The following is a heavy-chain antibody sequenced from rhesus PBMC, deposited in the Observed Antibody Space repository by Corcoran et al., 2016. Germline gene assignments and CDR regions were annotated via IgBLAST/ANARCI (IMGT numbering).Heavy chain of an antibody. V-gene: IGHV4-106*01. CDR1: GGSISDSYY. Sequence: QVQLQESGPVLVKPSETLSLTCAASGGSISDSYYWSWLRQPPGQGLEWIGFIYGSGGSTSYNPSLKSRVTISTDTSKNQFSLKLSSVTAADTAVYYCARLGRYSGYRNWYFDLWGPGTPITISS. J-gene: IGHJ2*01. D-gene: IGHD5-24*01. CDR3: ARLGRYSGYRNWYFDL. CDR2: IYGSGGST.